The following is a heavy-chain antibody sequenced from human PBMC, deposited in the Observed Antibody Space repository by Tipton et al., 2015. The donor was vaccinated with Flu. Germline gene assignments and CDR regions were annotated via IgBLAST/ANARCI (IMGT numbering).Heavy chain of an antibody. CDR1: GYTFTSYG. J-gene: IGHJ6*02. Sequence: QMQLVQSGAEVKKPGASVKVSCKASGYTFTSYGISWVRQAPGQGLEWMGWISAYNGNTNYAQKLQGRVTMTTDTSTSTAYMELRSLRSDDTAVYYCARESPLYIVVVPTDGMDVWGQGTTVTVSS. D-gene: IGHD2-2*01. CDR3: ARESPLYIVVVPTDGMDV. CDR2: ISAYNGNT. V-gene: IGHV1-18*01.